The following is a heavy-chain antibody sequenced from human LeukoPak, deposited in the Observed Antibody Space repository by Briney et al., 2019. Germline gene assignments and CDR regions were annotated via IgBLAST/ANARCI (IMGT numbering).Heavy chain of an antibody. V-gene: IGHV3-23*01. D-gene: IGHD1-1*01. Sequence: GGSLRLSCAASGFNFINFPMTWFRQAPGKGLEWVSFIGANGDTNYAESAKDRFTISRDNSKRTLFLEMHSLRVEDTAVYYCARWNRMANRELFDWGQGTLVVVAS. CDR3: ARWNRMANRELFD. J-gene: IGHJ4*02. CDR2: IGANGDT. CDR1: GFNFINFP.